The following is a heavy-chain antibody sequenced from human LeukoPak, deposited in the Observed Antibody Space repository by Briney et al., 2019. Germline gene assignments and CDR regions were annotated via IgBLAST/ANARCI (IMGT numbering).Heavy chain of an antibody. Sequence: GGSLGLSCAASGFTFSNYWMHWVRQVPGKGLVWVSRINTDGSIRNYADSEKGRFTISRDNSKNTLYLQMNSLRAEDTAVYYCAKRSRIAVAGTHYYYYYMDVWGKGTTVTVS. CDR2: INTDGSIR. V-gene: IGHV3-74*01. CDR1: GFTFSNYW. J-gene: IGHJ6*03. CDR3: AKRSRIAVAGTHYYYYYMDV. D-gene: IGHD6-19*01.